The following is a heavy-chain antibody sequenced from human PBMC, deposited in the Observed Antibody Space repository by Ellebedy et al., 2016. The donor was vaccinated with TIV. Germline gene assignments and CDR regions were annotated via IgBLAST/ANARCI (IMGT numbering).Heavy chain of an antibody. CDR2: MSPNNGNT. CDR1: GYTFTTYD. J-gene: IGHJ4*02. Sequence: AASVKVSCKASGYTFTTYDINWVRQATGQGLEWMGWMSPNNGNTGYAQKFQGRVTMTRDTSISTAYMELSTLTSEDTAVYYCVRASDSSTYRPFDYWGQGILVTVSS. CDR3: VRASDSSTYRPFDY. D-gene: IGHD6-13*01. V-gene: IGHV1-8*01.